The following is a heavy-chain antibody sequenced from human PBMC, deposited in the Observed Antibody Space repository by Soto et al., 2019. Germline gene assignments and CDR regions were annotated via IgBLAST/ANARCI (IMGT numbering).Heavy chain of an antibody. CDR1: GGSISSSSYF. CDR3: ARHSYSGVTIFRAEYYYGLDV. J-gene: IGHJ6*02. CDR2: IHYSGST. D-gene: IGHD3-3*01. Sequence: SETLSLTCTVSGGSISSSSYFWGWIRQPPGKGLEWIGSIHYSGSTYYNASLKSRVTISVDTSKNQFSLKLSSVTAADTAIYYCARHSYSGVTIFRAEYYYGLDVWGQGTTVTVSS. V-gene: IGHV4-39*01.